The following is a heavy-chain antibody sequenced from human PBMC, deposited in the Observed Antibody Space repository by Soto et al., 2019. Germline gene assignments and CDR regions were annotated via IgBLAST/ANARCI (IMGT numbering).Heavy chain of an antibody. D-gene: IGHD6-6*01. J-gene: IGHJ4*02. Sequence: EVQLLESGGGLVQPGGSLRLSCAASGFTFSNYAMNWVLLAPGRGLEWVFAISGNGAGTYYAGAVKGRFTISRDNSNNTLYLQMNSLRVEDTAVYFCVKDPEYSSSGGLDYWGQGTLVTVSS. CDR1: GFTFSNYA. CDR3: VKDPEYSSSGGLDY. V-gene: IGHV3-23*01. CDR2: ISGNGAGT.